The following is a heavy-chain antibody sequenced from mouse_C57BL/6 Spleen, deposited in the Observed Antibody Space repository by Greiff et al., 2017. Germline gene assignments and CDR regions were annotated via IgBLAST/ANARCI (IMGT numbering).Heavy chain of an antibody. CDR1: GFSLTSSG. Sequence: VKLMESGPGLVAPSQSLSLTCTVSGFSLTSSGVHWVRRPPGQGLQWLVVIWSDGSTTYNSSLNSRLSISKYNSKSQVFFKMNSLQTDDTAMYYCARSRSMDDWGQGTSVTVSS. CDR3: ARSRSMDD. J-gene: IGHJ4*01. CDR2: IWSDGST. V-gene: IGHV2-6*03.